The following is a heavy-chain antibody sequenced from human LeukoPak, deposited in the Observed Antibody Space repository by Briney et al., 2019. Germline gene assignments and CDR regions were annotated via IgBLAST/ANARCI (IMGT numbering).Heavy chain of an antibody. D-gene: IGHD5-18*01. Sequence: SETLSLTCTVSGGSISSRSCYWSWIRQPPGKGLGWIGYIYYSGSTKYNPSLKSRVTISVDASKNQFSLRLSSLTAADTAVYYCARGALDTKTRFDYWGQGTLVTVSS. CDR2: IYYSGST. V-gene: IGHV4-61*01. J-gene: IGHJ4*02. CDR3: ARGALDTKTRFDY. CDR1: GGSISSRSCY.